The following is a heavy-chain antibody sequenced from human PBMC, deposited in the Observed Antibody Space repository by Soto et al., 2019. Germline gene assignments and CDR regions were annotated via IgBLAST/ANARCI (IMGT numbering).Heavy chain of an antibody. V-gene: IGHV3-48*01. J-gene: IGHJ4*02. CDR3: ARDAYGDYIFDY. CDR1: GFTFSSYS. D-gene: IGHD4-17*01. CDR2: ISSSSDTI. Sequence: EVQLVESGGGLVQPGGSLRLSCVASGFTFSSYSMNWVRQAPGKGLEWVSYISSSSDTIYYADSVKGRFTISRDIAKNSLYLQMNSLRAEDTAVYYCARDAYGDYIFDYWGQGNVVTVSS.